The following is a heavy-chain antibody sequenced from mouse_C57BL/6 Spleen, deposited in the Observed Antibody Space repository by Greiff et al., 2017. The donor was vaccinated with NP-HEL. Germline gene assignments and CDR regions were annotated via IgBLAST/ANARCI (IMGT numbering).Heavy chain of an antibody. CDR2: IYPGDGDT. CDR1: GYAFSSSW. Sequence: QVQLKESGPELVKPGASVKISCKASGYAFSSSWMNWVKQRPGKGLEWIGRIYPGDGDTNYNGKFKGKATLTADKSSSTAYMQLSSLTSEDSAVYFCAPGTWYFDVWGTGTTVTVSS. D-gene: IGHD4-1*01. V-gene: IGHV1-82*01. CDR3: APGTWYFDV. J-gene: IGHJ1*03.